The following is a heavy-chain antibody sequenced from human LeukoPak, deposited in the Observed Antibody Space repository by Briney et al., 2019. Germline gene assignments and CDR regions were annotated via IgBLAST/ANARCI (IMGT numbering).Heavy chain of an antibody. CDR2: IYYSGST. J-gene: IGHJ4*02. V-gene: IGHV4-59*12. Sequence: PSETLSLTCTVSGGSISSYCWSWIRQPPGKGLEWIGYIYYSGSTNYNPSLKSRVTISVDTSKNQFSLKLSSVTAADTAVYYCARDRCSGGSCYYFDYWGQGTLVTVSS. CDR3: ARDRCSGGSCYYFDY. CDR1: GGSISSYC. D-gene: IGHD2-15*01.